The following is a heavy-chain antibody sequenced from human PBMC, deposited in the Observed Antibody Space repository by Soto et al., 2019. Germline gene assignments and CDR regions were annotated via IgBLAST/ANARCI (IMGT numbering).Heavy chain of an antibody. V-gene: IGHV3-23*01. CDR3: TKGTGLDI. CDR1: GFTFGSHD. CDR2: ISVSDPGT. J-gene: IGHJ3*02. D-gene: IGHD6-19*01. Sequence: EVQLLESGGGLEQPGGSLRLSCAASGFTFGSHDMSWVRQAPGKALEWVSSISVSDPGTYYADSVKGRFTTSRDISKNTLFLQMDSLRAEDTALYYCTKGTGLDIWGQGTMVTVSS.